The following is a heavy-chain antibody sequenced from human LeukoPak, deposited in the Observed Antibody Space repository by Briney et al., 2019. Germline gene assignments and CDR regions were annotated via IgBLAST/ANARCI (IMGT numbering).Heavy chain of an antibody. CDR1: GGSISSSSYY. J-gene: IGHJ4*02. D-gene: IGHD3-3*01. CDR3: ARQAGRFGEWLLGFHFDY. Sequence: PSETLSLTCTVSGGSISSSSYYWGWIRQPPGKGLEWIGSIYYSGSTYYNPSLKSRVTISVDTSKNQFSLKLSSVTAADTAVYYCARQAGRFGEWLLGFHFDYWGQGTLVTVSS. V-gene: IGHV4-39*01. CDR2: IYYSGST.